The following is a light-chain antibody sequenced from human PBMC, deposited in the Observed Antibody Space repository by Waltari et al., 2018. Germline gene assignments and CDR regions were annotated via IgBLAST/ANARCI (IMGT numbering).Light chain of an antibody. CDR2: GAS. Sequence: EIVLTQSPGTLSLSPGERATLSCRASQSVSSSYLAWYQQKPGQAPRLRIYGASSRATGIPDRFSGSGSGTDFTLTISRLEPEDFAVYYCQQYGSSPGLTFGPGTKVDIK. V-gene: IGKV3-20*01. CDR1: QSVSSSY. CDR3: QQYGSSPGLT. J-gene: IGKJ3*01.